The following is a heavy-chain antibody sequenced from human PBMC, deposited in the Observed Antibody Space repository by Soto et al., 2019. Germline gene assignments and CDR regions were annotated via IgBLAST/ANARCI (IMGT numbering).Heavy chain of an antibody. V-gene: IGHV5-10-1*01. J-gene: IGHJ6*02. Sequence: GESLKISCKSSGYSLATYWITWVRQMPGKGLEWMGRVDPSDSYIDYSPSFQGRVTISADKSLNTAYLQWSSLEASDTAMYYCARLGDCSGGSCFSRYYYHGMDVWGQGTTVTVSS. D-gene: IGHD2-15*01. CDR1: GYSLATYW. CDR3: ARLGDCSGGSCFSRYYYHGMDV. CDR2: VDPSDSYI.